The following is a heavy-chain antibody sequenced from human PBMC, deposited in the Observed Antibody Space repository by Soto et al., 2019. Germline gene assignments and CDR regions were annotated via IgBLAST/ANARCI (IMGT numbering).Heavy chain of an antibody. V-gene: IGHV3-74*01. J-gene: IGHJ4*02. CDR3: ARGWNHGNFDY. CDR2: INSDGSST. D-gene: IGHD1-1*01. Sequence: EVQLVESGGGLVQPGGSLRLSCAASAFTFSSSWMHWVRQAPGKGLVSVSRINSDGSSTTYADSVKGRFTISRDNAKNTLYLERNSLRAEDTAVYYCARGWNHGNFDYGGQGTLVTVSS. CDR1: AFTFSSSW.